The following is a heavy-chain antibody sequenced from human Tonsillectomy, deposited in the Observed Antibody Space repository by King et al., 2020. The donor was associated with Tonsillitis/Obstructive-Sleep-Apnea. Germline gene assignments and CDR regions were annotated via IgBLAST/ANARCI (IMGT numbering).Heavy chain of an antibody. CDR3: ARESSSSWYPFDAFDM. CDR1: GFTFSSYS. Sequence: VQLVESGGGLVKPGGSLRLSCAASGFTFSSYSMNWVRQAPGKGLEWVSSISSGSSYIYYADSATGRFTISRDNAKNSLYLQMNSLRAEDTAVYYCARESSSSWYPFDAFDMGGQGTMVTVAS. D-gene: IGHD6-13*01. V-gene: IGHV3-21*01. J-gene: IGHJ3*02. CDR2: ISSGSSYI.